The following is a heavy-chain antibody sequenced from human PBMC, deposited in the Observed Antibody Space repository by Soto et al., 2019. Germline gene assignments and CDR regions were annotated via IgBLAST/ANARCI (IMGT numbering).Heavy chain of an antibody. CDR1: GSRFTSYW. Sequence: QTISCKGSGSRFTSYWIAWVRQMPGKGLEWMGIIYPGDSDARYSPSFQGQVTISVDKSISTAYLQWSSLKASDTAIYYCARQVRHDYIINWFDPWGQGTLVTVSS. V-gene: IGHV5-51*01. J-gene: IGHJ5*02. CDR3: ARQVRHDYIINWFDP. D-gene: IGHD4-4*01. CDR2: IYPGDSDA.